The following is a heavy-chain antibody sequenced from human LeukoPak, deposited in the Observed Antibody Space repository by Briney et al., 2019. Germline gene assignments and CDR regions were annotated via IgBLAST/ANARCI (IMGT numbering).Heavy chain of an antibody. CDR1: GGTFSSYA. V-gene: IGHV1-69*06. Sequence: GASVKVSCKASGGTFSSYAISWVRQAPGQGLEWMGGIIPIFGTANYAQKFQGRVTITADKSTSTAYMELSSLRPEDTAVYYCAKEGDYYSSGSYRDGFDIWGQGTRATVSS. CDR2: IIPIFGTA. D-gene: IGHD3-10*01. CDR3: AKEGDYYSSGSYRDGFDI. J-gene: IGHJ3*02.